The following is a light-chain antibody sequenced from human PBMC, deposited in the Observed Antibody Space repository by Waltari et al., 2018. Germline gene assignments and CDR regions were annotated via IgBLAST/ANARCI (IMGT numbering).Light chain of an antibody. CDR1: SSDVGGYNY. CDR3: SSYAGSHVV. V-gene: IGLV2-8*01. CDR2: EVP. J-gene: IGLJ2*01. Sequence: QSALTQPPSASGSPGQSVAISCTGTSSDVGGYNYVSWYQCHPGKAPKLIIYEVPKRPSGVPDRFSGSKSGNTASLTVSGLQAEDEADYYCSSYAGSHVVFGGGTKVTVL.